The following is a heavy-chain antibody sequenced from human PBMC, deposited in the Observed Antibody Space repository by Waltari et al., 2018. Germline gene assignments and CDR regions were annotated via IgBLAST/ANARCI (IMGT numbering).Heavy chain of an antibody. V-gene: IGHV4-31*03. Sequence: QVQLQESGPGLVKPSQTLSPTCTVSGGSLSSGIYYWSWIRQHPGKGLEWIAYSFYSGTTYYNPSLQTRVTMSVDTSKNQFSLNLSSVTATDTAVYYCARETPGAGAVEHWGQGTLVTVSS. D-gene: IGHD1-26*01. CDR3: ARETPGAGAVEH. CDR2: SFYSGTT. J-gene: IGHJ1*01. CDR1: GGSLSSGIYY.